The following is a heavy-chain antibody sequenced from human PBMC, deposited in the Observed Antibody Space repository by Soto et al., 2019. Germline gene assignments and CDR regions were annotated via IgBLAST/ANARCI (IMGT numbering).Heavy chain of an antibody. V-gene: IGHV1-2*02. CDR2: INPNSGGT. J-gene: IGHJ4*02. CDR1: GYTFTGYY. D-gene: IGHD6-6*01. Sequence: ASVKVSCKASGYTFTGYYMHWVRQAPGQGLEWMGWINPNSGGTNYAQKFQGRVTMTRDTSISTAYMELSRLRSDDTAVYYCAKTPTHSSSSPYWGQGTLVTVSS. CDR3: AKTPTHSSSSPY.